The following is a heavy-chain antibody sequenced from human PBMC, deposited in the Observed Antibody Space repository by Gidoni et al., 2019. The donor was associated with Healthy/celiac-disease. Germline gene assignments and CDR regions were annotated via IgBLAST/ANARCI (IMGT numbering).Heavy chain of an antibody. Sequence: QVQLQESGPGLVKPSETLSLTCTVSGYSISSGYYWGWIRQPPGKGLEWIGSIYHSGSTYYNPSLKSRVTISVDTSKNQFSLKLSSVTAADTAVYYCARVVRDGYNSRYYYYYYG. CDR3: ARVVRDGYNSRYYYYYYG. CDR1: GYSISSGYY. J-gene: IGHJ6*01. V-gene: IGHV4-38-2*02. CDR2: IYHSGST. D-gene: IGHD1-1*01.